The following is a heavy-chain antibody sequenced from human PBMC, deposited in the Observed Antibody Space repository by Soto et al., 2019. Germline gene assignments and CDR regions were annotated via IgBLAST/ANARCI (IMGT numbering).Heavy chain of an antibody. Sequence: GGWLRIGXAACGLGFWISAMTWVRQAPGQGLEWVSSISFTGGTTYYADSVKGRFTISRDNSKNTLYLQMTSLRAEDTAIYFCAKEWAGDAFDIWGQGTMVTVSS. J-gene: IGHJ3*02. D-gene: IGHD6-19*01. CDR2: ISFTGGTT. V-gene: IGHV3-23*01. CDR1: GLGFWISA. CDR3: AKEWAGDAFDI.